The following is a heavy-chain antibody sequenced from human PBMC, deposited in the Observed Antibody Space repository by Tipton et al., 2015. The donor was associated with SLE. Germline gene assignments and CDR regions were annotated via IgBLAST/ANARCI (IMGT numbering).Heavy chain of an antibody. D-gene: IGHD5-12*01. CDR2: IYHSGST. CDR1: GGSISSGGYS. J-gene: IGHJ3*02. CDR3: ARDRVDSDAFDI. Sequence: TLSLTCAVSGGSISSGGYSWSWIRQPPGKGLEWIGYIYHSGSTYYNPSLKSRVTISVDRSKNQFSLKLSSVTAADTAVYYCARDRVDSDAFDIWGQGTMVTVSS. V-gene: IGHV4-30-2*01.